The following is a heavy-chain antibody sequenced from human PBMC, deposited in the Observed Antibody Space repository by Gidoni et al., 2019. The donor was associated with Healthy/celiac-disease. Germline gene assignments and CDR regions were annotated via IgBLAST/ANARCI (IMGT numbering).Heavy chain of an antibody. J-gene: IGHJ4*02. CDR2: ISYDGSNK. CDR3: ARTTGTTVYYFDY. D-gene: IGHD1-1*01. Sequence: QVQLVESGGGVVQPGRSLRLSCAASGFTFSSYAMHWVRQAPGKGLEWVAIISYDGSNKYYADSVKGRFTISRDNSKNTLYLQMNSLRAEDTAVYYCARTTGTTVYYFDYWGQGTLVTVSS. V-gene: IGHV3-30-3*01. CDR1: GFTFSSYA.